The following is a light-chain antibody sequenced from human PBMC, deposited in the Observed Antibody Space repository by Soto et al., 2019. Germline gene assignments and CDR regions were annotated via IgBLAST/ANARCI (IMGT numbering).Light chain of an antibody. CDR1: SSNVGNHF. CDR3: ATWDDGLSGRV. V-gene: IGLV1-47*02. CDR2: NSD. Sequence: QSVLTQPPSASGTPGQRVTISCSGSSSNVGNHFVYWYQHLPGTAPRLLIYNSDQRPSRVPDRFSGSKSGASASLAISGLRADDAGDYYCATWDDGLSGRVFGGGTKVTVL. J-gene: IGLJ3*02.